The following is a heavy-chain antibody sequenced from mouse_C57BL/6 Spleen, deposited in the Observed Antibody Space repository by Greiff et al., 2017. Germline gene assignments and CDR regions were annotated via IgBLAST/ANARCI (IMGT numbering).Heavy chain of an antibody. Sequence: EVKLVESGPVLVKPGASVKMSCKASGYTFTDYYMNWVKQSHGKSLEWIGVINPYNGGTSYNQKFKGKATLTVDKSSSTAYMELNSLTSEDSAVYYCARWELTGTVGGFYYFDYWGQGTTLTVSS. D-gene: IGHD4-1*01. J-gene: IGHJ2*01. CDR3: ARWELTGTVGGFYYFDY. CDR2: INPYNGGT. V-gene: IGHV1-19*01. CDR1: GYTFTDYY.